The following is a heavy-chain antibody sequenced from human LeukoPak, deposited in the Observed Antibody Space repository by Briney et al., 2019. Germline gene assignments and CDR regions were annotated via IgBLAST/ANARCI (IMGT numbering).Heavy chain of an antibody. CDR1: GFTFSSYG. V-gene: IGHV3-33*01. CDR2: IWYDGSNK. D-gene: IGHD2-2*01. Sequence: GGSLRLSCAASGFTFSSYGMHWVRQAPGKGLEWVAVIWYDGSNKYYADSVKGRFTISRDNSKNTLYLQMNSLRAEDTAVYYCAGEYCSSTSCYGLAEGGTGGMDVWGKGTTDTVSS. J-gene: IGHJ6*04. CDR3: AGEYCSSTSCYGLAEGGTGGMDV.